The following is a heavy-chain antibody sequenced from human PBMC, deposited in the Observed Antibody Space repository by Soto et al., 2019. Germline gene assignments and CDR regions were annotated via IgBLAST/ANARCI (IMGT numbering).Heavy chain of an antibody. V-gene: IGHV4-59*01. CDR1: GGSISSYY. Sequence: SETLSLTCTVSGGSISSYYWSWIRQPPGKGLEWIGYIYYSGSTNYNPSLKSRVTISVDTSKNQFSLQLSSVTAADTAVYYCARAPDFWSGYYDVGGTYFDYWGQGTLVTVSS. D-gene: IGHD3-3*01. CDR3: ARAPDFWSGYYDVGGTYFDY. CDR2: IYYSGST. J-gene: IGHJ4*02.